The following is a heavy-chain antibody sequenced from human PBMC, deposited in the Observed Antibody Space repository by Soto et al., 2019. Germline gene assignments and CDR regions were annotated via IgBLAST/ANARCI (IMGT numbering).Heavy chain of an antibody. CDR1: GFTFSSYA. D-gene: IGHD6-13*01. Sequence: EVQLLESGGGLVQPGGSLRLSCAASGFTFSSYAMSWVRQAPGKGLEWVSAISGSGGSTYYADAVKGRFTISRDNSKNTLYLQMNSLRAEDTSVYYCAIEPARGYSSSWYLHPKPYFDYWGQGTLVTVSS. CDR2: ISGSGGST. CDR3: AIEPARGYSSSWYLHPKPYFDY. V-gene: IGHV3-23*01. J-gene: IGHJ4*02.